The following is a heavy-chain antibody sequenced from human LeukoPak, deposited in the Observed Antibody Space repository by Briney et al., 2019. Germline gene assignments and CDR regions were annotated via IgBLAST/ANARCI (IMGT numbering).Heavy chain of an antibody. CDR2: INHSGST. J-gene: IGHJ5*02. V-gene: IGHV4-39*07. CDR3: ARRIAAAGKGFRWFDP. D-gene: IGHD6-13*01. CDR1: GGSISSSSYY. Sequence: SETLSLTCTVSGGSISSSSYYWGWIRQPPGKGLEWIGEINHSGSTNYNPSLKSRVTISVDTSKNQFSLKLSSVTAADTAVYYCARRIAAAGKGFRWFDPWGQGTLVTVSS.